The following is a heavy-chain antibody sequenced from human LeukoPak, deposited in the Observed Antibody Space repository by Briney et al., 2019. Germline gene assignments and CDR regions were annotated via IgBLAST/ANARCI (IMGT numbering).Heavy chain of an antibody. CDR2: IYPGDSDT. V-gene: IGHV5-51*01. CDR1: GYSFTSYW. CDR3: ARGIMVRVVIMPRVVDY. D-gene: IGHD3-10*01. Sequence: GESLKISCKGSGYSFTSYWIGWVRQMPGKGLEWMGIIYPGDSDTRYSPSFQGQVTISADKSISTAYLQWSSLKASDTAMYYCARGIMVRVVIMPRVVDYWGQGTLVTVSS. J-gene: IGHJ4*02.